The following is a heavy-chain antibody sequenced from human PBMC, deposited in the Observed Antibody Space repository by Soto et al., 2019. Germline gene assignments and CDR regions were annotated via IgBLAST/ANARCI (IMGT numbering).Heavy chain of an antibody. V-gene: IGHV3-30*09. CDR1: GXTFSRHS. CDR2: ISYDGSTT. CDR3: ARHLASTVKTSDWFDP. D-gene: IGHD4-4*01. J-gene: IGHJ5*02. Sequence: GSLRLSCEASGXTFSRHSMHWLRQAPGKGLEWVAIISYDGSTTYQGESVKGRFAIYRENSKKNLNLQMKRLRNDETAVYFWARHLASTVKTSDWFDPWGQGTLVTFSS.